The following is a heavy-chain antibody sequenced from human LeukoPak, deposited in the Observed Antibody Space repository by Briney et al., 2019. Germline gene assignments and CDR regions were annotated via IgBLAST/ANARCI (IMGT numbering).Heavy chain of an antibody. Sequence: SETLSLTCAVYGGSFSSYYWSWIRQPPGKGLEWIGEINHSGSTNYNPSLRSGVTISVDTSKNQSSLKLSSVTAADTAVYYCARHIYKWEQTYWYFDLWGRGTLVTVSS. CDR2: INHSGST. CDR3: ARHIYKWEQTYWYFDL. V-gene: IGHV4-34*01. D-gene: IGHD1-26*01. J-gene: IGHJ2*01. CDR1: GGSFSSYY.